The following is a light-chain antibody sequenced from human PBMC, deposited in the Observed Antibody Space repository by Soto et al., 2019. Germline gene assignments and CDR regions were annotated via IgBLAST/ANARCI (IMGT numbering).Light chain of an antibody. Sequence: EIVMTQSPATLSVSPGERATLSCRASQSVSNDLAWYQQKPGQAPRVLIYGASTRATGIPARFSCSGSGTEFTLAISSLQSEDFAVYYCQQYTNWPITFGQGTKLEIK. V-gene: IGKV3-15*01. CDR1: QSVSND. CDR2: GAS. CDR3: QQYTNWPIT. J-gene: IGKJ2*01.